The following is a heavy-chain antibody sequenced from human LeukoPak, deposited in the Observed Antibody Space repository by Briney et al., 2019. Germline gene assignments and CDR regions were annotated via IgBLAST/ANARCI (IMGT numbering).Heavy chain of an antibody. Sequence: GGSLRLSCAASGFTFSSYSMNWVRQAPGKGLEWVSSISSSSSYIYYADSVKGRFTISRDNAKNSLYLQMNSLRAEDTAVYYCARDYCSGSSQYYFDYWGQGTLVTVSS. J-gene: IGHJ4*02. CDR3: ARDYCSGSSQYYFDY. CDR1: GFTFSSYS. CDR2: ISSSSSYI. D-gene: IGHD3-10*01. V-gene: IGHV3-21*01.